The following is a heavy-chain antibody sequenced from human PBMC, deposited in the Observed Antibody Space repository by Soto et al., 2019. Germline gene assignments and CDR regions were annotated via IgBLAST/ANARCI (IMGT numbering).Heavy chain of an antibody. CDR2: ISSSTSYM. CDR3: ARFRRDGYDLDY. V-gene: IGHV3-21*01. CDR1: GFTFSSYS. Sequence: EVQLVESGGGLVKPGGSLRLSCAASGFTFSSYSMNWVRQAPGKGLEWVSSISSSTSYMYYADSVKGRFTISRANARNSLYLQMNSLRVEDTAVYYCARFRRDGYDLDYWGQGTLVTVSS. J-gene: IGHJ4*02. D-gene: IGHD5-12*01.